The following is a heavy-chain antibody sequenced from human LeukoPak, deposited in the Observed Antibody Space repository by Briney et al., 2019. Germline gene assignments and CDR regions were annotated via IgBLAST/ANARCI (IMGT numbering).Heavy chain of an antibody. Sequence: GGSLRLSCAASGFTFSDYSMNWVRQAPGKGLEWVSCISSSSSFRCYADSVKGRITISRDNAKNTVYLQMNSLRPDDTGVYYCARDKAGYCGGGSCPWGQGTLVTVSS. CDR3: ARDKAGYCGGGSCP. CDR2: ISSSSSFR. CDR1: GFTFSDYS. J-gene: IGHJ5*02. V-gene: IGHV3-21*01. D-gene: IGHD2-15*01.